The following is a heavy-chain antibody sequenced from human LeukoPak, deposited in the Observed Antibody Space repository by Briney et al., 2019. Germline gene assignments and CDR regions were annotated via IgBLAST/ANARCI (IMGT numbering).Heavy chain of an antibody. CDR2: ISGSGGST. CDR3: AKETSWETTDYFDY. D-gene: IGHD1-26*01. Sequence: GGSLRLSCAGSGFTFSTYGMSWVRQAPGKGLEWVSAISGSGGSTYYADSVKGRFTISRDNSKNTLYLQMNSLRAEDTAVYYCAKETSWETTDYFDYWGQGTLVTVSS. J-gene: IGHJ4*02. CDR1: GFTFSTYG. V-gene: IGHV3-23*01.